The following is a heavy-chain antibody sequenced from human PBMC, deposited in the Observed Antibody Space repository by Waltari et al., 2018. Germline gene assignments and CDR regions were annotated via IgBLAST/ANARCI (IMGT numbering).Heavy chain of an antibody. V-gene: IGHV5-51*01. CDR2: LYPGDSDT. J-gene: IGHJ6*02. Sequence: EVQLVQSGAEVKKPGASLKISCKGSGYSFTSYLTGWVRQMPGNGLEWMGILYPGDSDTRYSPSFQGQVTISADKSISTAYLQWSSLKASDTAMYYCARHKIAARVDYYGMDVWGQGTTVTVSS. CDR1: GYSFTSYL. CDR3: ARHKIAARVDYYGMDV. D-gene: IGHD6-6*01.